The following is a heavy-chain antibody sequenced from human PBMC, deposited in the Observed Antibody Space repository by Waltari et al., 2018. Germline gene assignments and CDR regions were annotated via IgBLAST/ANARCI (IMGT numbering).Heavy chain of an antibody. CDR3: AKDRRSKGFDS. Sequence: QVQLVQSGAAVKKSGASVRVSCKASGYTFTVYYMHWVRQAPGQGLEWMGGIDGNSGDTHDAQQFRGRVTLTRDASISTAYMVLNNLTSDDTAIYYCAKDRRSKGFDSWGQGTLVTVSS. CDR2: IDGNSGDT. J-gene: IGHJ4*02. CDR1: GYTFTVYY. V-gene: IGHV1-2*02.